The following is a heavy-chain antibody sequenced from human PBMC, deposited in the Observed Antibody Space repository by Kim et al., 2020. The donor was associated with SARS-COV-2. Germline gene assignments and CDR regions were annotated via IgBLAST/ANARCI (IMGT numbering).Heavy chain of an antibody. Sequence: PPLKSRVTISVDTSKNQFSLKLSSVTAADTAVYYCASSFQSSSWYGAFDIWGQGTMVTVSS. D-gene: IGHD6-13*01. J-gene: IGHJ3*02. V-gene: IGHV4-34*01. CDR3: ASSFQSSSWYGAFDI.